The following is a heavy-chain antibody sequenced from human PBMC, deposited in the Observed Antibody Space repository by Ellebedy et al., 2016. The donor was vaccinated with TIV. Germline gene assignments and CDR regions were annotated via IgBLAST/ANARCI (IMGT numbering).Heavy chain of an antibody. CDR2: ITSDGSRT. CDR1: GFTFSSYC. D-gene: IGHD3-9*01. Sequence: GESLKISXAASGFTFSSYCMHWVRPAPGKGLVLVSRITSDGSRTSYADFVKGRFTISRDNAKNTLYLQMNRLRAEDTAVYSCARGKGYDILTGYYEVGFDYWGQGTLVTVSS. V-gene: IGHV3-74*01. CDR3: ARGKGYDILTGYYEVGFDY. J-gene: IGHJ4*02.